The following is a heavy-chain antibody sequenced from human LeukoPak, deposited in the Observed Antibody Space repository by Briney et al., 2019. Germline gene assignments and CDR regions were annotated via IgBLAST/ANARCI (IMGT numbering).Heavy chain of an antibody. V-gene: IGHV3-30*04. Sequence: PGGSLRLSCAASGFTFSSYAMHWVRQAPGKGLEWVAVISYDGSNKYYADSVKGRFTISRDNSKNTLYLQMNSLKAEDTAVYYCARAGERVVPAASFFGYWGQGTLVTVSS. CDR3: ARAGERVVPAASFFGY. D-gene: IGHD2-2*01. CDR1: GFTFSSYA. J-gene: IGHJ4*02. CDR2: ISYDGSNK.